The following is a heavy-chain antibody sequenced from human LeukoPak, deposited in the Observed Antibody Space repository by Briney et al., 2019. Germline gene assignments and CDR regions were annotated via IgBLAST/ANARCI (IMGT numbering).Heavy chain of an antibody. Sequence: GGSLRLSCEASGISISDNYMSWIRQAPGKGLEWVSYISYGGRIVYSADSVKGRFTISRDNAKNSVYLQMNSLRAEDTAVYYCARDRGYDSSGYYRDYFDYWGQGTPVTVSS. CDR2: ISYGGRIV. CDR3: ARDRGYDSSGYYRDYFDY. V-gene: IGHV3-11*04. D-gene: IGHD3-22*01. CDR1: GISISDNY. J-gene: IGHJ4*02.